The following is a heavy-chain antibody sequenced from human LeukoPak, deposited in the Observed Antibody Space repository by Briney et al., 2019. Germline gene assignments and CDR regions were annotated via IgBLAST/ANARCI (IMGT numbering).Heavy chain of an antibody. J-gene: IGHJ5*02. CDR1: GYTFTGYY. CDR3: ARERPKSITMVRGFFDP. Sequence: ASVKVSCQASGYTFTGYYMHWVRQAPGQGLEWMGWINPNSGGTNYAQKFQGRVTMTRDTSISTAYMELSRLRSDDTAVYYCARERPKSITMVRGFFDPWGQGTLVTVSS. V-gene: IGHV1-2*02. CDR2: INPNSGGT. D-gene: IGHD3-10*01.